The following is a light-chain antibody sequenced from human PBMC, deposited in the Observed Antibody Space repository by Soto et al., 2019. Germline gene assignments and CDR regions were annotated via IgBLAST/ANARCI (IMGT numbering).Light chain of an antibody. J-gene: IGKJ4*01. CDR3: QRYNNWPLT. CDR1: QGIGST. V-gene: IGKV3-15*01. CDR2: DSS. Sequence: EIVLTQSPAARSVSPGERVTLSCRASQGIGSTLAWYQQKPGQTPRLLIYDSSTRAIGIPTRFSGSRSGTEFTLTINGLQSEDFAVYYCQRYNNWPLTFGGGTKVDIK.